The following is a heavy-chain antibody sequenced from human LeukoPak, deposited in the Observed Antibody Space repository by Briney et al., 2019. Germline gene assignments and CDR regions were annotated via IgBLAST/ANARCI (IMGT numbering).Heavy chain of an antibody. Sequence: GVSLRLSCAASGFTFHNYAIHWVRHAPGKGLEWVSLTSGDGITTYFADSVKGRFTISRDNSKSSLFLQMNSLRTEDTALYCCARDHVYGCADYWGQGTLVTVSS. CDR2: TSGDGITT. CDR1: GFTFHNYA. D-gene: IGHD5/OR15-5a*01. V-gene: IGHV3-43*02. J-gene: IGHJ4*02. CDR3: ARDHVYGCADY.